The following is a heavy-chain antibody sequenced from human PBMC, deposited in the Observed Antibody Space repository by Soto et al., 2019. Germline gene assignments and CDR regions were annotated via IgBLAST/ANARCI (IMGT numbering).Heavy chain of an antibody. CDR1: GYTFTSHG. CDR2: ISACNGNT. J-gene: IGHJ4*02. Sequence: ASVKVSCKASGYTFTSHGISWVRQAPGQGLEWMGWISACNGNTNYAQKLQGRVTMTTDTSTSTAYMELRSLRSDDTAVYYCARIIAVAGYFDYWGQGPLVTVSS. CDR3: ARIIAVAGYFDY. D-gene: IGHD6-19*01. V-gene: IGHV1-18*01.